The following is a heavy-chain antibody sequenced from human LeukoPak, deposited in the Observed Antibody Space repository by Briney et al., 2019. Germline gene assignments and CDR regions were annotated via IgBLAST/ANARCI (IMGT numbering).Heavy chain of an antibody. CDR1: GFTFSSYW. V-gene: IGHV3-74*01. D-gene: IGHD2-15*01. CDR2: INSDGSST. J-gene: IGHJ4*02. CDR3: ARDYCSGGNCYSGYFDF. Sequence: GGALRLSCAASGFTFSSYWMHWVRQAPGKGLVWVSRINSDGSSTSYADSVKGRFTISRDNSKNTLYLQMNSLRAEDTAVYYCARDYCSGGNCYSGYFDFWGQGTLVTVSS.